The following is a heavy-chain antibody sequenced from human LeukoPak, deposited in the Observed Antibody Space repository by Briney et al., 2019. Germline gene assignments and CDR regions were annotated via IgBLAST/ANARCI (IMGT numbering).Heavy chain of an antibody. J-gene: IGHJ6*02. D-gene: IGHD5-24*01. Sequence: SETLSLTCAVYGGSFSSYYWSWIRQPPGKGLEWIGEINHSGSTNYNPSLKSRVTISVDTSKNQFSLKLSSVTAADTAVYYCARGPERWLQTHYYYYYGMDVWGQGTTVTVSS. CDR1: GGSFSSYY. CDR3: ARGPERWLQTHYYYYYGMDV. CDR2: INHSGST. V-gene: IGHV4-34*01.